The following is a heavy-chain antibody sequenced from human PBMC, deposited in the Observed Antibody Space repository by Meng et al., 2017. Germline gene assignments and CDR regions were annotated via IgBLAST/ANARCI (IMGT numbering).Heavy chain of an antibody. CDR2: ISPIFGTA. Sequence: QVQLVQSGAEVKKPGYSVKVSCKASGGTFSSYAISWVRQAPGQGLEWMGGISPIFGTANYAQKFQGRVTITADESTSTAYMELSSLRSEDTAVYYCARGGDGYNFYYFDYWGQRTLVTVSS. D-gene: IGHD5-24*01. V-gene: IGHV1-69*01. CDR3: ARGGDGYNFYYFDY. CDR1: GGTFSSYA. J-gene: IGHJ4*02.